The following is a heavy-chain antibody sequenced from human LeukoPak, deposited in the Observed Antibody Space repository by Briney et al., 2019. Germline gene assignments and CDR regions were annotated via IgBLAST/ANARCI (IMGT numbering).Heavy chain of an antibody. CDR3: AKEVDCPSDCLFFHP. CDR1: GFTFDRFT. CDR2: INRRGHT. V-gene: IGHV3-43*01. Sequence: GGSLRLSCAASGFTFDRFTIHWVRQTPGKGLEWVSLINRRGHTFYADSVKGRFTISRDNSRNSVFLQMNSLRPEDTAFDHCAKEVDCPSDCLFFHPWGQGTLDTVS. J-gene: IGHJ5*02. D-gene: IGHD2-21*02.